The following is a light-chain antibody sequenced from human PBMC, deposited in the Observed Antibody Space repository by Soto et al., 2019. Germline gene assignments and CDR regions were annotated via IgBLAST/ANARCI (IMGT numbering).Light chain of an antibody. CDR2: DAS. J-gene: IGKJ2*01. CDR3: QQYNSYSPYT. Sequence: DIQMTQSPSTLSASVGDRVTITCRASQSISSWLAWYQQKPGKAPKLLIYDASSLESGVPSRFSGSGAGTEVTLTSSSLQPDDFATYYCQQYNSYSPYTFGQGTKLEIK. CDR1: QSISSW. V-gene: IGKV1-5*01.